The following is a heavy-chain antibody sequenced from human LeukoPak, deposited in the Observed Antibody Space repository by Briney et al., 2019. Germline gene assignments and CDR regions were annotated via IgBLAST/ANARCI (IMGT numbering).Heavy chain of an antibody. CDR2: ITGSDTRT. CDR1: GFTFSSYA. V-gene: IGHV3-23*01. J-gene: IGHJ3*02. CDR3: AKVLVDDDAFDI. Sequence: GGSLRLSCTVSGFTFSSYAIHWVRQAPGKGLEWVSGITGSDTRTYNADSAKGRFTISRDNSKDTLYLQMNSLRAEDTAVYYCAKVLVDDDAFDIWGQGTMVTVSS. D-gene: IGHD1-1*01.